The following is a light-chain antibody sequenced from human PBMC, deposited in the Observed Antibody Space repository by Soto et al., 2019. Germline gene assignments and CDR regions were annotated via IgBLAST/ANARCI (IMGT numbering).Light chain of an antibody. CDR3: QQRSNWPPSIT. CDR2: DAS. J-gene: IGKJ5*01. CDR1: QSVTTF. Sequence: EIVLTQSPATLSLSPGERATLSCRASQSVTTFLAWYQQKPGQAPRLLIYDASDRAPGIPARFSGSGSATDFTLTINNLEPEDFAVYYCQQRSNWPPSITFGQGTRLENK. V-gene: IGKV3-11*01.